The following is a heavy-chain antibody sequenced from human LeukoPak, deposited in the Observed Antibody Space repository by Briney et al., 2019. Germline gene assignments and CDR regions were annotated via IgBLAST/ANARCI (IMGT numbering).Heavy chain of an antibody. D-gene: IGHD5/OR15-5a*01. V-gene: IGHV4-31*03. J-gene: IGHJ6*02. Sequence: KPSETLSLTCTVSGGSVSSGSYYWSWIRQPPGKGLEWIGYIYYSGSTYYNPSLKSRVTISVDTSKNQFSLKLSSVTAADTAVYYCARLDIVFYGMDVWGQGTTVTVSS. CDR1: GGSVSSGSYY. CDR3: ARLDIVFYGMDV. CDR2: IYYSGST.